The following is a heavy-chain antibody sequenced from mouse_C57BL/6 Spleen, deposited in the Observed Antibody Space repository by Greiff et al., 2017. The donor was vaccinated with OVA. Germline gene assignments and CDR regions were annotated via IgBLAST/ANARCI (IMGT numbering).Heavy chain of an antibody. CDR3: ARDPVYYGNYFDD. CDR1: GYTFPSYW. CDR2: INPSNGGT. V-gene: IGHV1-53*01. J-gene: IGHJ2*01. D-gene: IGHD2-1*01. Sequence: QVQLQQPGPELVKPGASVKLSCKASGYTFPSYWMHWVKQRPGQGLEWIGNINPSNGGTNYNEKFKSKATLTVDKSSSTAYMQLSSLTSEDSAVYYWARDPVYYGNYFDDWGQGTTRTVSS.